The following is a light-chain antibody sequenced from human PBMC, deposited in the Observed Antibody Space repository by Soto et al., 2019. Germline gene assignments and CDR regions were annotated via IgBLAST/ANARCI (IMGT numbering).Light chain of an antibody. J-gene: IGKJ5*01. CDR3: QQRRSWQVT. Sequence: EIVLTQSPGTLSLSPGERATLSCRASQSVSNNYLAWYQQKPGQAPRLHIYGASNRATGIPDRFSGSGSGTDFTLTISRLEPEDFAVYYCQQRRSWQVTFGQGTRLEIK. CDR2: GAS. V-gene: IGKV3D-20*02. CDR1: QSVSNNY.